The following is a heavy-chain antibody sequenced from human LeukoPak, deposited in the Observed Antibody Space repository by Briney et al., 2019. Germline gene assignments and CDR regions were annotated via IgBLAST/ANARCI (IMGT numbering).Heavy chain of an antibody. Sequence: PSETLSLTCAVYGGSFSGHYWSWIRQPPGKGLEWIGEINHSGSTNYNPSLKSRVTISVDTSKNQFSLKLSSVTAADTAVYYCARSESYDYVWGSYRGYFDYWGQGTLVTVSS. CDR3: ARSESYDYVWGSYRGYFDY. V-gene: IGHV4-34*01. CDR1: GGSFSGHY. CDR2: INHSGST. D-gene: IGHD3-16*02. J-gene: IGHJ4*02.